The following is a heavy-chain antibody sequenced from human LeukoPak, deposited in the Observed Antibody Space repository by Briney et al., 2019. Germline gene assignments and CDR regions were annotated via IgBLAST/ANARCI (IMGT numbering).Heavy chain of an antibody. J-gene: IGHJ6*02. V-gene: IGHV3-7*01. CDR2: INQDGSAE. Sequence: AGGSLRLSCEASGFIFRDFYMTWVRQAPGTGLEWVATINQDGSAEYYVDSVKGRFTMSRDNAKNSVYLQMDSLRAEETAVYYCARPVGASNNYFYYGMDVWGQGTTVTVSS. CDR3: ARPVGASNNYFYYGMDV. D-gene: IGHD1-26*01. CDR1: GFIFRDFY.